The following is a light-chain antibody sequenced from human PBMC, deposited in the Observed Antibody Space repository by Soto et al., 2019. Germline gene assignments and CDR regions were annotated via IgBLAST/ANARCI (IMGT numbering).Light chain of an antibody. Sequence: DIQMTQSPSSLSASVGDRVTITCQASQDISNYLNWYQQKPGKAHKLLIYDTSKLETGAPSRFSGSASGTDFTFTISSLQPEHIATYYCQQYDNLPLYTFGQGTKLEIK. V-gene: IGKV1-33*01. CDR1: QDISNY. J-gene: IGKJ2*01. CDR3: QQYDNLPLYT. CDR2: DTS.